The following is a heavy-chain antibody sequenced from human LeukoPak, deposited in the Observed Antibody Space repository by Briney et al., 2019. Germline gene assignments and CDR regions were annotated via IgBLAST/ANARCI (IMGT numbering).Heavy chain of an antibody. V-gene: IGHV1-18*01. D-gene: IGHD3-22*01. CDR3: ARDVSANDSSGVGAFYI. Sequence: GASVKVSCKASGYTFTSYGISWVRQAPGQGLEWMGWISAYNGNTHYAQKLQGRVTMTTDTSTSTAYMELRSLRSDDTAVYYCARDVSANDSSGVGAFYISGQETMVTVSS. J-gene: IGHJ3*02. CDR2: ISAYNGNT. CDR1: GYTFTSYG.